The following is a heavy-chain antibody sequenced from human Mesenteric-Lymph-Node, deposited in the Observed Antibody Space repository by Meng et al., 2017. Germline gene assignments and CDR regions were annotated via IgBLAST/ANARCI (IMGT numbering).Heavy chain of an antibody. J-gene: IGHJ3*02. D-gene: IGHD3-16*02. CDR3: ARLTNYDYVWGSYLGAFDI. CDR1: GYSFTSYW. V-gene: IGHV5-51*01. Sequence: GESLKISCKGSGYSFTSYWIGWVRQMPGKGLEWMGIIYPGDSDTRYSPSFQGQVTISADKSISTAYLQWSSLKASDTAMYYCARLTNYDYVWGSYLGAFDIWGQGTMVTVSS. CDR2: IYPGDSDT.